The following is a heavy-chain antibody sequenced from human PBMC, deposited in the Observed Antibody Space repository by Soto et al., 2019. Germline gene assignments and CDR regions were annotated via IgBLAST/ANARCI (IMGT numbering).Heavy chain of an antibody. CDR2: IIPIFGTA. D-gene: IGHD3-3*01. V-gene: IGHV1-69*01. CDR1: GGTFSSYA. CDR3: ARGEGDYDFWSGYFGY. J-gene: IGHJ4*02. Sequence: QVQLVQSGAEVKKPGSSVKVSYKASGGTFSSYAISWVRQAPGQGLEWMGGIIPIFGTANYAQKFQGRVTITADESTSTAYMELSSLRSEDTAVYYCARGEGDYDFWSGYFGYWGQGTLVTVSS.